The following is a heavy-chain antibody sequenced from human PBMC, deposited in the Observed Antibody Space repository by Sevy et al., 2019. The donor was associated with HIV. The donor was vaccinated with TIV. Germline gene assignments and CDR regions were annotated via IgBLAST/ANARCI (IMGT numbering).Heavy chain of an antibody. Sequence: ASVKVSCKASGDTFSTYGLSWVRQAPGQGLEWMGGIIPIFGTPNYAQKFQGRVTITADESARTAYMELGSLGSEDTALYYCAREGGVATTGDHDAFDIWGHGTLVTVSS. V-gene: IGHV1-69*13. J-gene: IGHJ3*02. CDR2: IIPIFGTP. D-gene: IGHD7-27*01. CDR3: AREGGVATTGDHDAFDI. CDR1: GDTFSTYG.